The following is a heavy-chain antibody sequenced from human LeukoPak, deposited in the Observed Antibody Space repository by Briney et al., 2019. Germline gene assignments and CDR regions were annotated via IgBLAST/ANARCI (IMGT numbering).Heavy chain of an antibody. CDR3: ARVPIRVVVAATGKAHTFDP. D-gene: IGHD2-15*01. CDR2: FYHSGST. Sequence: SETLSLTCTVSGYSISSGYYWGWIRQPPGKGLEWIGSFYHSGSTYYNPSLKSRVTISLDTSKNQFSLKLSSVTAADTAVYYCARVPIRVVVAATGKAHTFDPWGQGTLVTVSS. J-gene: IGHJ5*02. V-gene: IGHV4-38-2*02. CDR1: GYSISSGYY.